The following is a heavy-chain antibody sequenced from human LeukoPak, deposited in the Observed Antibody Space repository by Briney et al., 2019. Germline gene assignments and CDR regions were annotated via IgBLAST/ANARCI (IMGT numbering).Heavy chain of an antibody. CDR2: ISAYNGNT. J-gene: IGHJ4*02. D-gene: IGHD6-19*01. V-gene: IGHV1-18*01. CDR3: ARAYSSGWYPHLDY. CDR1: GYTFTSYG. Sequence: ASAKVSCKASGYTFTSYGISWVRQAPGQGLEWMGWISAYNGNTNYAQKLQGRVTMTTDTSTSTAYMELRSLRSDDTAVYYCARAYSSGWYPHLDYWGQGTLVTVSS.